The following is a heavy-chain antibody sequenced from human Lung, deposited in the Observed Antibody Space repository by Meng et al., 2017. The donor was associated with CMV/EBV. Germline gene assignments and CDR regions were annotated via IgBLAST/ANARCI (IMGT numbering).Heavy chain of an antibody. V-gene: IGHV4-34*01. CDR3: ARSKRNNYYGSGSYSKNYGMDV. Sequence: SXTLSLXCAVYGGSFSGYYWSWIRQPPGKGLEWIGEINHSGSTNYNPSLKSRVTISVDTSKNQFSLKLSSVTAADTAVYYCARSKRNNYYGSGSYSKNYGMDVWXQGTTVTVSS. D-gene: IGHD3-10*01. J-gene: IGHJ6*02. CDR1: GGSFSGYY. CDR2: INHSGST.